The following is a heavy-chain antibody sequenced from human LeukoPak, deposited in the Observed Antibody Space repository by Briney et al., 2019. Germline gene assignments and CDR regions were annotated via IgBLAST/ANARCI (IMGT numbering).Heavy chain of an antibody. D-gene: IGHD6-13*01. CDR1: RGSISSGGHY. CDR3: ARDLSGIAAAGDY. J-gene: IGHJ4*02. V-gene: IGHV4-31*03. CDR2: TYFTGST. Sequence: SETLSLTCNVSRGSISSGGHYWSWIRQRPGKGLEWMGYTYFTGSTYYNPSLQSRLIISADTSMTQFSLRLRSVTAADTAVYYCARDLSGIAAAGDYWGQGTLVTVSS.